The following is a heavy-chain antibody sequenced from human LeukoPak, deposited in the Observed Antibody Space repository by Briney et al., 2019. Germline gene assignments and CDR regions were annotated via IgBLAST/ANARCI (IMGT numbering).Heavy chain of an antibody. CDR1: GYTFTSYG. CDR3: ARLPKRHYYDSSGYYYFDY. V-gene: IGHV1-18*01. Sequence: GASVKVSCKASGYTFTSYGISWVRQAPGQGLEWMGWISAYNGNTNYAQKLQGRVTMTTDTSTSTAYMELRSLRSDDTAVYYCARLPKRHYYDSSGYYYFDYWGQGTLVTVSS. J-gene: IGHJ4*02. D-gene: IGHD3-22*01. CDR2: ISAYNGNT.